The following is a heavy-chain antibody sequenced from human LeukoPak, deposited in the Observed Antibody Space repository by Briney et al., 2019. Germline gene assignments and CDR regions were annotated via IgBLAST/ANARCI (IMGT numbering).Heavy chain of an antibody. D-gene: IGHD2-2*01. CDR2: INAGNDNT. CDR1: GYTFTSYA. CDR3: ARGRYCSSTSCYAYYGMDV. V-gene: IGHV1-3*01. J-gene: IGHJ6*02. Sequence: ASVKVSCKASGYTFTSYAMHWVRQAPGQRLEWMGWINAGNDNTKYSQKFQGRVTITRDTSASTAYMELNSLRSEDTAVYYCARGRYCSSTSCYAYYGMDVWGQGTTVTVSS.